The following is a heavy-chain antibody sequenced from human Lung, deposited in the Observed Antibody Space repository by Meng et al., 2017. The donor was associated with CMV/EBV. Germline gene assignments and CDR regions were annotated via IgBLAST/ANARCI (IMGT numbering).Heavy chain of an antibody. D-gene: IGHD4-17*01. J-gene: IGHJ4*02. Sequence: CRASGYSFTSYNMRWARQAPGRGREWMGRIECNRGGTNYAQKFQGRVTMNRDTSINTAYLELGRLRSGDTAVYYCEIFYGEYVPYPYWGQGTLVTVSS. V-gene: IGHV1-2*06. CDR1: GYSFTSYN. CDR3: EIFYGEYVPYPY. CDR2: IECNRGGT.